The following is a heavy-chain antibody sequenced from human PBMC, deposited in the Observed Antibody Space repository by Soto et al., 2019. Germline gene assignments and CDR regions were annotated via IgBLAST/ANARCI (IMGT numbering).Heavy chain of an antibody. CDR3: ARDLDQGKYYYYGMDV. Sequence: SVKVSCKASGGTFSSYAISWVRQAPGQGLEWMGGIIPIFGTANYAQKFQGGVTITADESTGSAYMELSNLRSEDTAVYYWARDLDQGKYYYYGMDVWGQGTTVTVSS. CDR2: IIPIFGTA. D-gene: IGHD2-2*01. V-gene: IGHV1-69*13. CDR1: GGTFSSYA. J-gene: IGHJ6*02.